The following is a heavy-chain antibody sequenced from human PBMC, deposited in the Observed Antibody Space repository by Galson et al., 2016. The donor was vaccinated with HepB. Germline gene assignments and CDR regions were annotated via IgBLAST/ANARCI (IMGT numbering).Heavy chain of an antibody. V-gene: IGHV4-34*01. CDR2: INHSGST. J-gene: IGHJ3*02. CDR3: TRGQGIAI. CDR1: GGSFSGYY. Sequence: LTCAVYGGSFSGYYRRWIRQPPGKRLEWIGEINHSGSTNYNPSPKSQLTISVDTYKNQFSLRLHTLTAADTAVYYGTRGQGIAIWGQGTMVTVSS. D-gene: IGHD6-13*01.